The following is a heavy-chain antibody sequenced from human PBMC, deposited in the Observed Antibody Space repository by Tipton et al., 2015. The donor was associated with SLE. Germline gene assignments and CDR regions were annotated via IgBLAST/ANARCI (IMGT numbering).Heavy chain of an antibody. CDR3: AKSGCGRGSYFHH. CDR1: AGSFTGYY. Sequence: TLSLTCKVSAGSFTGYYWSWVRQSPTKGLEWIGEIDHTGSTNYNPALKSRVTISVDTSKNQFSLRQTSVTAADTAVYYCAKSGCGRGSYFHHWGQGTLVSVSS. D-gene: IGHD6-19*01. J-gene: IGHJ1*01. CDR2: IDHTGST. V-gene: IGHV4-34*01.